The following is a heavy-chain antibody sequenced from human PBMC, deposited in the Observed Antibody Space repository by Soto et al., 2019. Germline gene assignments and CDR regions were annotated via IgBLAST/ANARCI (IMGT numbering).Heavy chain of an antibody. CDR3: AKDLDIVVVVAAPLDY. CDR2: ISYDGSNK. J-gene: IGHJ4*02. V-gene: IGHV3-30*18. D-gene: IGHD2-15*01. CDR1: GFTFSSYG. Sequence: GGSLRLSCAASGFTFSSYGMHWVRQAPGKGLEWVAVISYDGSNKYYADSVKGRFTISRDNSKNTLYLQMNSLRAEDTAVYYCAKDLDIVVVVAAPLDYWGQGTLVTVSS.